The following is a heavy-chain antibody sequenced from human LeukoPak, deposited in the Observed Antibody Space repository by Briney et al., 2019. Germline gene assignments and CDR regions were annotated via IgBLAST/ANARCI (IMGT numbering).Heavy chain of an antibody. CDR3: AKDSYYYGSGSYHDP. Sequence: GESLRLSCAASGFTVSNNFMGWVRQAPGKGLEWVSAISGSGGSTYYADSVKGRFTISRDNSKNTLYLQMNSLRAEDTAVYYCAKDSYYYGSGSYHDPWGQGTLVTVSS. CDR1: GFTVSNNF. CDR2: ISGSGGST. J-gene: IGHJ5*02. D-gene: IGHD3-10*01. V-gene: IGHV3-23*01.